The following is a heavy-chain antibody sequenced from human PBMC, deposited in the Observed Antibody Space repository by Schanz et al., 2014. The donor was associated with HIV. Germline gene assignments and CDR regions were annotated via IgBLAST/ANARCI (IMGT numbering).Heavy chain of an antibody. CDR2: IWYDGSHT. CDR3: AKDLRANYYGPQVDWFDS. J-gene: IGHJ5*01. Sequence: VQLVESGGGLAKPGGSLTLTCAASGFTFSSYGMHWVRQAPGKGLEWVALIWYDGSHTYYADSVKGRFTISRDNSKSTLYLQMNSLRAEDTAVYYCAKDLRANYYGPQVDWFDSWGQGTRVTVTS. V-gene: IGHV3-33*06. D-gene: IGHD3-10*01. CDR1: GFTFSSYG.